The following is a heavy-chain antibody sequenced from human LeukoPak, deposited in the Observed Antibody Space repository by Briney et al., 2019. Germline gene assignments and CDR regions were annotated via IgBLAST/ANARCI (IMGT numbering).Heavy chain of an antibody. J-gene: IGHJ4*02. CDR2: ISDSGGST. CDR1: GFTFSSYW. D-gene: IGHD4-11*01. V-gene: IGHV3-23*01. Sequence: GGSLRLSCAASGFTFSSYWMHWVRQAPGKGLVWVSTISDSGGSTYYADSVKGRFTISKDSSKNTLYLQMNSLRAEDTAVYYCARDLRRTTFDYWGQGTLVTVSS. CDR3: ARDLRRTTFDY.